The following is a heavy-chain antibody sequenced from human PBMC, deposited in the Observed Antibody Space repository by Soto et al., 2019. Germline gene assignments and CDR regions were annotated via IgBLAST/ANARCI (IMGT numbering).Heavy chain of an antibody. V-gene: IGHV3-7*01. CDR1: GFTFSSYW. J-gene: IGHJ6*03. CDR2: IKQDGSEK. D-gene: IGHD6-6*01. Sequence: GGSLRLSCAASGFTFSSYWMSWVRQAPGKGLEWVANIKQDGSEKYYVDSVKGRFTISRDNAKNSLYLQMNSLRAEDTAVYYCARVGQLVHHYYYYMDVWGKGTTVTVSS. CDR3: ARVGQLVHHYYYYMDV.